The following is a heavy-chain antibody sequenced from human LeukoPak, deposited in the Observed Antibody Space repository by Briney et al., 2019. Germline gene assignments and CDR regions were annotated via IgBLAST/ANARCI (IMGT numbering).Heavy chain of an antibody. J-gene: IGHJ4*02. CDR2: ISSSSSYI. V-gene: IGHV3-21*01. Sequence: GGSLRLSCAASGFTFSSYSMNWVRQAPGKGLEWVSYISSSSSYIYYADSVKGRFTISRDNAKNSPYLQMNSLRAEDTAVYYCARDLPSIAARFGLFDYWGQGTLVTVSS. CDR1: GFTFSSYS. D-gene: IGHD6-6*01. CDR3: ARDLPSIAARFGLFDY.